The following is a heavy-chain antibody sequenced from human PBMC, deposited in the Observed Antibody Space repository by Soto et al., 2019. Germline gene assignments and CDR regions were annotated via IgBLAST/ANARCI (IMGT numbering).Heavy chain of an antibody. CDR3: AADRSGAGRGGYFDY. CDR2: IVVGSGNT. V-gene: IGHV1-58*01. Sequence: QMQLVQSGPEVKKPGTSVKVSCKASGFTFTSSAVQWVRQARGQRLEWIGWIVVGSGNTNYAQKFQERVTITMDMSXXTAYMELSSLSSEDTAVYYCAADRSGAGRGGYFDYWGQGTLVTVSS. CDR1: GFTFTSSA. J-gene: IGHJ4*02. D-gene: IGHD6-19*01.